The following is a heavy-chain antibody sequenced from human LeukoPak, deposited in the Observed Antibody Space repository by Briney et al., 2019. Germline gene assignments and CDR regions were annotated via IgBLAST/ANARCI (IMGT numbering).Heavy chain of an antibody. CDR1: GFTFSSYS. Sequence: PGGSLRLSCAASGFTFSSYSMNWVRQAPGKGLEWVSSISSSSSYIYYADSVKGRFTISRDNAKNSLYLQMNSLRAEDTAVYYCSRDSYDYGGTPDGLSNYYYYYGMDVWAKGPRVTVS. J-gene: IGHJ6*04. CDR2: ISSSSSYI. D-gene: IGHD4-23*01. CDR3: SRDSYDYGGTPDGLSNYYYYYGMDV. V-gene: IGHV3-21*01.